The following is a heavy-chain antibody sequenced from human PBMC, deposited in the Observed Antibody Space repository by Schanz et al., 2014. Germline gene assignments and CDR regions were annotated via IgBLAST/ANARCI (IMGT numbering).Heavy chain of an antibody. J-gene: IGHJ3*01. CDR3: ARDEGRDGYNLAFDV. CDR2: LYINAGST. V-gene: IGHV3-53*01. Sequence: EVQLVESGGGLIQPGGSLRLSCAVSGFSVSTNYMSWARQAPGKGLEWISSLYINAGSTRYADSVKGRFIISRDSSKNTLFLQMNSLRAEDTAVYFCARDEGRDGYNLAFDVWGQGTLVTVSS. CDR1: GFSVSTNY. D-gene: IGHD5-12*01.